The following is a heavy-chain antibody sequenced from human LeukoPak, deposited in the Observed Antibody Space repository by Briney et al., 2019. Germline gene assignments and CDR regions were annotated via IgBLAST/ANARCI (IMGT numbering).Heavy chain of an antibody. D-gene: IGHD2-21*01. CDR3: ARDEKIQEGVQCDW. Sequence: SVKVSCKASGGTFCSYAISWVRQAPGQGLEWMGRIIPIFGTANYAQKFQGRVTITTDESTSTAYMELSSLRSEDTAVYYCARDEKIQEGVQCDWWGQGTLVTVSS. CDR2: IIPIFGTA. CDR1: GGTFCSYA. J-gene: IGHJ4*02. V-gene: IGHV1-69*05.